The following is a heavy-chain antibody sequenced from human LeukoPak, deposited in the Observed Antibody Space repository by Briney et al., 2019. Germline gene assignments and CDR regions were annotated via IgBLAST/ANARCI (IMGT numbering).Heavy chain of an antibody. CDR1: GFTFSDYW. D-gene: IGHD6-13*01. Sequence: GGSLRLSCAASGFTFSDYWIHWVRQVPGKGLEWVVNINERGNEKNYVDSVKGRFTVSRDNAQDSLYLQMNSLRVEDTAVYYCARHPNSNWDYWGQGTLVTVSS. CDR3: ARHPNSNWDY. CDR2: INERGNEK. V-gene: IGHV3-7*03. J-gene: IGHJ4*02.